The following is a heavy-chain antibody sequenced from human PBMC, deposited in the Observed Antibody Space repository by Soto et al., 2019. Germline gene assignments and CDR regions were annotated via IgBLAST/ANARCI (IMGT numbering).Heavy chain of an antibody. D-gene: IGHD1-1*01. V-gene: IGHV3-66*01. Sequence: EAQLVESGGGLVQPGGSLRLSCAASGFTVSSTYMSWVRQALGKGLDWVSIIYSDGTTYYTDSVKGRFTISRDNSKNTRWLQMNSLRTEDTAVYYCARVQVTPGKTWKVFDYWGQGTLVTVSS. CDR3: ARVQVTPGKTWKVFDY. CDR1: GFTVSSTY. CDR2: IYSDGTT. J-gene: IGHJ4*02.